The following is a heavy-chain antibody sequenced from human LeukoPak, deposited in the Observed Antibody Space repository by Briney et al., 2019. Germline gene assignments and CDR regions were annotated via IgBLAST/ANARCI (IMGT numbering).Heavy chain of an antibody. CDR2: IIPNSGDT. CDR1: GYTFTGYY. D-gene: IGHD3-10*01. CDR3: ASRGSGINPGYFDF. J-gene: IGHJ4*02. V-gene: IGHV1-2*02. Sequence: ASVKVSCKASGYTFTGYYMHWVRQAPGQGLEWMGWIIPNSGDTYYAQKFQGRVTMTRDTSISTAYMELSRLRSDDRAVYYCASRGSGINPGYFDFWGQGTLVTVSS.